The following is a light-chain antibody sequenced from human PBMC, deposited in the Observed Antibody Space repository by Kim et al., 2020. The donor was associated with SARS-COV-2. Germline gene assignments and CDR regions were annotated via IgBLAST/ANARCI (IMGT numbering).Light chain of an antibody. CDR1: RGSTASNY. CDR3: QSYDSSNQV. CDR2: EDN. V-gene: IGLV6-57*03. Sequence: GKTVTISCTRSRGSTASNYVQWYQQRPGSAPTTVISEDNQRPSGVPNRFSGSIDSASNSASLTISGLKTEDEADYYCQSYDSSNQVFGGGTQLTVL. J-gene: IGLJ3*02.